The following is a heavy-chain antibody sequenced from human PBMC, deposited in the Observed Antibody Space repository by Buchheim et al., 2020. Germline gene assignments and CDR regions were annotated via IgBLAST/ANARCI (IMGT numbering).Heavy chain of an antibody. J-gene: IGHJ4*02. CDR3: SRTLDD. V-gene: IGHV3-7*01. CDR1: GFTFRSDW. CDR2: INQDGSER. Sequence: EVQLVESGGGSVQPGGSLRLSCTGFGFTFRSDWMDWVRQAPGKGLEWVANINQDGSERYYVDSVRGRFTISRDNAKNSVFLQMDSLGAEDTAVYYCSRTLDDWGQGIL.